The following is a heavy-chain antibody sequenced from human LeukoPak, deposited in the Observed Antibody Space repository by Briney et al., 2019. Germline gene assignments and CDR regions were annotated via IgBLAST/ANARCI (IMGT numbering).Heavy chain of an antibody. CDR1: GYTFAGYD. V-gene: IGHV1-8*01. CDR2: MNPNSGNT. J-gene: IGHJ6*03. D-gene: IGHD3/OR15-3a*01. CDR3: ARALSWTTDSYYYMDV. Sequence: ASVKVSCKASGYTFAGYDINWVRQATGQGLEWMGWMNPNSGNTGFAQKFQGRVTMTKNTSITTAYMELSSLRSEDTALYYYARALSWTTDSYYYMDVWGKGTTVTVSS.